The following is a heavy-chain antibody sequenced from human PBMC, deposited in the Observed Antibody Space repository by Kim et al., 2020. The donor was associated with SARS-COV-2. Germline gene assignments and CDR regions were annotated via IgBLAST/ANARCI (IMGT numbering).Heavy chain of an antibody. CDR1: GFTFTKAW. CDR3: TTEKEEEHWYQFGLDV. J-gene: IGHJ6*01. Sequence: GGSLRLSCEASGFTFTKAWMSWVRQAPGKGLEWVGRIKSISDGGPTDYASPVKGRFIISRDDSKNTLYLHMNSLKTDDTAMYYCTTEKEEEHWYQFGLDV. D-gene: IGHD2-2*01. V-gene: IGHV3-15*01. CDR2: IKSISDGGPT.